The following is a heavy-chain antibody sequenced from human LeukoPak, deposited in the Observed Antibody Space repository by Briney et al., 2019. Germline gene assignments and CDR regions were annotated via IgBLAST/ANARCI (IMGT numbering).Heavy chain of an antibody. V-gene: IGHV4-59*01. Sequence: SETLSLTCTVSGGSISSYYWSWIRQPPGKGLEWIGYIYYSGSTNYNPSLKSRVTISVDTSKNQFSLNLSSVTPADTAVYYCARDDVLNWFAPWGQGTLVTVSS. CDR2: IYYSGST. D-gene: IGHD2-15*01. J-gene: IGHJ5*02. CDR1: GGSISSYY. CDR3: ARDDVLNWFAP.